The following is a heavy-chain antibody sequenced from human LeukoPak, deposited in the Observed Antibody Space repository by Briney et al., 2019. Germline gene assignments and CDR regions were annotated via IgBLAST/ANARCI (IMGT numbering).Heavy chain of an antibody. CDR3: ARDKGIPSAFDI. D-gene: IGHD6-13*01. J-gene: IGHJ3*02. V-gene: IGHV4-34*01. CDR1: GGSFSGYY. CDR2: INHSGST. Sequence: SETLSLTCAVYGGSFSGYYWSWIRQPPGKGLEWIGEINHSGSTNYNPSLKSRVTISVDTSKNQFSLKLSSVTAADTAVYYCARDKGIPSAFDIWGQGTMVTVSS.